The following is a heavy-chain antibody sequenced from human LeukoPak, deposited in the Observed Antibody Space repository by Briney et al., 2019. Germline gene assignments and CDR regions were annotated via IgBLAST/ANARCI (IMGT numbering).Heavy chain of an antibody. Sequence: SETLSLTCTVSGGSISSYYWSWGRQPAGKGLEWIGRIYTSGSTSYNPSLKSRVTMSVDTSKNQFSLKLSSVTAADTAVYYCAREKETTVKYYYYYYMDVWGKGTMVTVSS. CDR2: IYTSGST. D-gene: IGHD4-11*01. V-gene: IGHV4-4*07. CDR1: GGSISSYY. CDR3: AREKETTVKYYYYYYMDV. J-gene: IGHJ6*03.